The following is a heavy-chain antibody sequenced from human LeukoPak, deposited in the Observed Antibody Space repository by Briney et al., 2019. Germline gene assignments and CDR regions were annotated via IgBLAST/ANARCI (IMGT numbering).Heavy chain of an antibody. CDR2: ILPILGIA. CDR3: ARVRDCSSTSCYTYYYYGMDV. Sequence: SVKVSCKASGGTFSSYTISWVRQAPGQGLEWMGRILPILGIANYAQKFQVRVTITADKSTSTAYMELSSLRSEDTAVYYCARVRDCSSTSCYTYYYYGMDVWGQATTVTVSS. D-gene: IGHD2-2*01. V-gene: IGHV1-69*02. CDR1: GGTFSSYT. J-gene: IGHJ6*02.